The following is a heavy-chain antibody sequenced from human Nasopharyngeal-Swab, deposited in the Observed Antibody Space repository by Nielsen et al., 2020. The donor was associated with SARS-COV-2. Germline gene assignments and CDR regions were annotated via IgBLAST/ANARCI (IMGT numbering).Heavy chain of an antibody. CDR1: GFTFSIYA. Sequence: GGSLRLSCSASGFTFSIYAMHWVRQAPGKGLEYVSTINDYEDRLYYADSVKGRFTISRDNSKNTLYLQMSSLRAEDTAVYYCAREEELGTAYYFDYWGQGTLVTVSS. V-gene: IGHV3-64D*06. CDR2: INDYEDRL. CDR3: AREEELGTAYYFDY. D-gene: IGHD1-14*01. J-gene: IGHJ4*02.